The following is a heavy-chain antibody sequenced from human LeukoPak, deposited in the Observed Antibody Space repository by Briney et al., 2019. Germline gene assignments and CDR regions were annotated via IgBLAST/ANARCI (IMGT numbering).Heavy chain of an antibody. CDR2: ISSSSTI. V-gene: IGHV3-48*04. J-gene: IGHJ4*02. CDR1: GFTFSSYS. D-gene: IGHD6-19*01. Sequence: PGGSLRLSCAASGFTFSSYSMNWVRQAPGKGLEWVSYISSSSTIYYADSVKGRFTISRDNAKNSLYLQMNSLRAEDTAVYYCATYLAVTLDYWGQGTLVTVSS. CDR3: ATYLAVTLDY.